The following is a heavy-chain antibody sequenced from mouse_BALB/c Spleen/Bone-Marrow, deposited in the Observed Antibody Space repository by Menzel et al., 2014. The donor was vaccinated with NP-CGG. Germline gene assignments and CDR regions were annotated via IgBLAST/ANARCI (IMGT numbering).Heavy chain of an antibody. J-gene: IGHJ4*01. D-gene: IGHD2-1*01. CDR1: GYSFTGYT. CDR3: ARSGLYYGNYLYAMDF. CDR2: INPYNGGT. Sequence: EVQLQQSGPELVKPGASVKISCKASGYSFTGYTMNWVKQSHGKNLEWIGLINPYNGGTSYNQKFKGRAALTVDESSSTAYMELLSLTSEDSAVYYCARSGLYYGNYLYAMDFWGQGTSVTVSS. V-gene: IGHV1-18*01.